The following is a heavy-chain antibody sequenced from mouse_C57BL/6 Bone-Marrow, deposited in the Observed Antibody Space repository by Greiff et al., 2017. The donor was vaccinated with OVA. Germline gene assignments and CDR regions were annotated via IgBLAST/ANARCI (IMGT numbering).Heavy chain of an antibody. CDR3: ARRDYDYDDYAMDY. CDR1: GYTFTNYW. CDR2: IYPGGGYT. V-gene: IGHV1-63*01. Sequence: QVQLKESGAELVRPGTSVKMSCKASGYTFTNYWIGWAKQRPGHGLEWIGDIYPGGGYTNYNEKFKGKATLTADKSSSTAYMQFSSLTSEDSAIYYCARRDYDYDDYAMDYWGQGTSVTVSS. J-gene: IGHJ4*01. D-gene: IGHD2-4*01.